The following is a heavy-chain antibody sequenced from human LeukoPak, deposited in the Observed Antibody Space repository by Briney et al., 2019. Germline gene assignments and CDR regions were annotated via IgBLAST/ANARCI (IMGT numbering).Heavy chain of an antibody. D-gene: IGHD5-12*01. CDR3: ARESNGGYGFDY. V-gene: IGHV1-18*01. J-gene: IGHJ4*02. CDR2: ISAQNGNT. CDR1: GYMFTSHG. Sequence: ASVKVSCKSSGYMFTSHGIHWLRQAPGQGLEWMGWISAQNGNTNYMQQFLGRVTMTRDTSASTAYMELRSLKSDDTAVYYCARESNGGYGFDYWGQGTPVTVSS.